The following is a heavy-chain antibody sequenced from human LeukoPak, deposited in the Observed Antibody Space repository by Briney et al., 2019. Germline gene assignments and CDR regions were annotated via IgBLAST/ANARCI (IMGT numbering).Heavy chain of an antibody. Sequence: SETLFLTCSVSGASFSGHYWTWIWQTPGTGLQWIGYIYSDGTTKYNPSFKSRVTISIDMSQNQFSLTLNSVTAADTAVYYCAKGRNWFDPWGQGTLVTVSS. CDR3: AKGRNWFDP. CDR1: GASFSGHY. CDR2: IYSDGTT. J-gene: IGHJ5*02. V-gene: IGHV4-4*09.